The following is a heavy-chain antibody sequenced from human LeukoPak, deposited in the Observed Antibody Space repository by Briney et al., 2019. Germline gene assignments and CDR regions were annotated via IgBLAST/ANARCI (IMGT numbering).Heavy chain of an antibody. Sequence: GGSLRLSCAASGLTFDDYGMSWVRQAPGKGLEWVSGINWNGGSTGYADSVKGRFTISRDNAKNSLYLQMNSLRAEDTALYYCARDATAATVYYYYMDVWGKGTTVTVSS. V-gene: IGHV3-20*04. CDR1: GLTFDDYG. D-gene: IGHD6-13*01. CDR3: ARDATAATVYYYYMDV. J-gene: IGHJ6*03. CDR2: INWNGGST.